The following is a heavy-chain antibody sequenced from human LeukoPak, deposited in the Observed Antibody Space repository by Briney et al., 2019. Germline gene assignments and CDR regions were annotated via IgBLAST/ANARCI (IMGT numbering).Heavy chain of an antibody. D-gene: IGHD3-3*01. Sequence: GGSLRLSCAASGFTFSNFEMNWVRQAPGKGLEWVSYIGSGGTTIYYADSVKGRFTISRDNAENSLYLQMNSLRVEDTAVYYCARVGRSGYAMDVWGKGATVTVSS. J-gene: IGHJ6*04. CDR2: IGSGGTTI. V-gene: IGHV3-48*03. CDR1: GFTFSNFE. CDR3: ARVGRSGYAMDV.